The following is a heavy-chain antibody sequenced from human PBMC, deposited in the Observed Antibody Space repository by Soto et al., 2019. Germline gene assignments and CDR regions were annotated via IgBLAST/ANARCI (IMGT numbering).Heavy chain of an antibody. CDR3: AKDVGYCSGGSCYALFDP. D-gene: IGHD2-15*01. CDR2: ISNGGGGTI. CDR1: GFTFSGNG. V-gene: IGHV3-48*04. Sequence: EVQLVESGGGLVQPGGSLRLVCSGSGFTFSGNGINWVRKAPGKGLELVSLISNGGGGTIYYAESVKGRFTISRDDAKNSVYLQMTSLRAENTALSYCAKDVGYCSGGSCYALFDPWGQGTLVIVSS. J-gene: IGHJ5*02.